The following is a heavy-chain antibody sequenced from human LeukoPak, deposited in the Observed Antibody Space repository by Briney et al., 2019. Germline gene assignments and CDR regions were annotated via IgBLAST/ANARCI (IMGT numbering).Heavy chain of an antibody. Sequence: SQTLSLTCAVSGGSISSGGYSWSWNRQPPGKGLEWIGYIYYSGSTYYNPSLKSRVTISVDKSKNQFSLKLNSVTAADTAVYYCARVVGANRDYYYYQMDVWGKGTTVTVSS. CDR2: IYYSGST. D-gene: IGHD1-26*01. CDR3: ARVVGANRDYYYYQMDV. V-gene: IGHV4-30-4*07. CDR1: GGSISSGGYS. J-gene: IGHJ6*03.